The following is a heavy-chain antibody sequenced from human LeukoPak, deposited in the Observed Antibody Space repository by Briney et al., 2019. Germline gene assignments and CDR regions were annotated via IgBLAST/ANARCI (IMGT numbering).Heavy chain of an antibody. CDR3: ARGVMYWFDP. Sequence: GASVKVSCKASGGTFSSYAISWVRQAPEQGLEWMGGIIPISGTANYAQKFQGRVTITTDESTSTTYMELSSLRSEDTAVYYCARGVMYWFDPWGQGTLVTVSS. J-gene: IGHJ5*02. CDR1: GGTFSSYA. D-gene: IGHD2-8*01. CDR2: IIPISGTA. V-gene: IGHV1-69*05.